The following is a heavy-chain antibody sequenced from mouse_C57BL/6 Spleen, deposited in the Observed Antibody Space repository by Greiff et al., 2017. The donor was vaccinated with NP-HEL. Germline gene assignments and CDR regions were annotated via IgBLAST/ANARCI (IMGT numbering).Heavy chain of an antibody. CDR3: ARRATLSYYFDY. Sequence: QVHVKQPGAELVRPGSSVKLSCKASGYTFTSYWMHWVKQRPIQGLEWIGNIDPSDSETHYNQKFKDKATLTVDKSSSTAYMQLSSLTSEDSAVYYCARRATLSYYFDYWGQGTTLTVSS. CDR2: IDPSDSET. D-gene: IGHD3-1*01. CDR1: GYTFTSYW. V-gene: IGHV1-52*01. J-gene: IGHJ2*01.